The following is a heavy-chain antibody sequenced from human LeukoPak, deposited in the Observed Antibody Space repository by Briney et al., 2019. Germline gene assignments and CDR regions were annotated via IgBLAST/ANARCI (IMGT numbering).Heavy chain of an antibody. CDR2: ISAYNGNT. CDR1: GYTFTGYY. CDR3: ARLGQYYDYVWGSYPSDYFDY. Sequence: ASVKVSCKASGYTFTGYYMHWVRQAPGQGLEWMGWISAYNGNTNYAQKLQGRVTMTTDTSTSTAYMELRSLRSDDTAVYYCARLGQYYDYVWGSYPSDYFDYWGQGTLVTVSS. J-gene: IGHJ4*02. V-gene: IGHV1-18*04. D-gene: IGHD3-16*01.